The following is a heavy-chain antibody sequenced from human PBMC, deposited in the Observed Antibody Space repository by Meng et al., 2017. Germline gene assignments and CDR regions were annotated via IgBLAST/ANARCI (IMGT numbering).Heavy chain of an antibody. D-gene: IGHD6-25*01. CDR2: ISAYNGNT. Sequence: ASVKVSCKASGGTFSSYAISWVRQAPGQGLEWMGWISAYNGNTNYAQKLQGRVTMTTDTSTSTAYMELRSLRSDDTAVYYCASTYGYDAFDIWGQGTMVTVSS. CDR3: ASTYGYDAFDI. J-gene: IGHJ3*02. V-gene: IGHV1-18*01. CDR1: GGTFSSYA.